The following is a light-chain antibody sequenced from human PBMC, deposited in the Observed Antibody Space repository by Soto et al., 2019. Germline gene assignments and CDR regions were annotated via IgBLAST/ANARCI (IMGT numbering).Light chain of an antibody. CDR1: QGISSY. J-gene: IGKJ3*01. CDR3: QQYYSYPPFT. Sequence: AIRMTQSPSSLSASTGDRVTITCRASQGISSYLAWYQQKPGKAPKLLIYAASTLQSGVPSRFSGSGSGTDFTLTISCLQSXXXXXYYCQQYYSYPPFTFGPGTKVDIK. V-gene: IGKV1-8*01. CDR2: AAS.